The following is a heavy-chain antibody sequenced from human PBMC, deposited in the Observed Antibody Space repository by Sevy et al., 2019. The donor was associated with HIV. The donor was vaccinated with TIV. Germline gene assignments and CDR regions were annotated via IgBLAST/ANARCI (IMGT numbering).Heavy chain of an antibody. J-gene: IGHJ2*01. CDR2: VNHSGST. D-gene: IGHD3-3*01. Sequence: SETLSLTCAVSGGSFSGYSSDWIRRPPGKGLEWIGEVNHSGSTNYNPSLKSRVTISVDTSKNQFSLKLNFVTAADTAVYYCARGGDGVVPSPIMGLGPWTKYWYFDLWGRGTLVTVSS. CDR1: GGSFSGYS. V-gene: IGHV4-34*01. CDR3: ARGGDGVVPSPIMGLGPWTKYWYFDL.